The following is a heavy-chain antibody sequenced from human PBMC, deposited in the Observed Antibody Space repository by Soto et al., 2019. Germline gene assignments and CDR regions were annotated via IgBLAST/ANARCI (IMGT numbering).Heavy chain of an antibody. CDR1: GGTFSSYA. V-gene: IGHV1-69*13. Sequence: YSVKGSCKASGGTFSSYAISWVRQAPGQGLEWMGGIIPIFGTANYAQKFQGRVTITADESTSTAYMELSSLRSEDTAVYYCAGRGYSGYDYYYYYGMDVWGQGTTVTVSS. CDR2: IIPIFGTA. D-gene: IGHD5-12*01. J-gene: IGHJ6*02. CDR3: AGRGYSGYDYYYYYGMDV.